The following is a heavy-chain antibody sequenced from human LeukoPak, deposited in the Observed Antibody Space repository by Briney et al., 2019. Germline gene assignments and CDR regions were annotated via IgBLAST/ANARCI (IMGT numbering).Heavy chain of an antibody. Sequence: ASVKVSCKVSGYTLTELSMHWVRQAPGKGLDWMGGFDPEDGETIYAQKFQGRVTMTEDTSTDTAYMELSSLRSEDTAVYYCATARWSSGWFDYWGQGTLVTVSS. CDR3: ATARWSSGWFDY. D-gene: IGHD6-19*01. CDR2: FDPEDGET. CDR1: GYTLTELS. J-gene: IGHJ4*02. V-gene: IGHV1-24*01.